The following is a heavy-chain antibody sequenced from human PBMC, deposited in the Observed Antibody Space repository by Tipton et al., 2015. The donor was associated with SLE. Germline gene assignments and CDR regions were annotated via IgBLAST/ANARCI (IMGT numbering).Heavy chain of an antibody. V-gene: IGHV4-59*01. Sequence: TLSLTCTVSGGSISNYYWNWIRQPPGKGLERIGYIFYSGSTNYNPSLKSRVTISVDTSKNQFSLKLKSVTAADSAVYYCARERYCSGASCYAPDYWGQGTLVTVSS. D-gene: IGHD2-2*01. CDR3: ARERYCSGASCYAPDY. CDR1: GGSISNYY. CDR2: IFYSGST. J-gene: IGHJ4*02.